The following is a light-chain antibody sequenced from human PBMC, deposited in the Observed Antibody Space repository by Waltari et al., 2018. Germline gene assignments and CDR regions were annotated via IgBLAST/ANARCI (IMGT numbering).Light chain of an antibody. J-gene: IGKJ4*01. Sequence: DIVMTQSPDSLAVSLGERATINCKSSQSVLSNSNNKNYLAWYQQKPGQPPKLLIYWASTRESGVPDRFSGSGSGTDFTLTISSLQAEDVAVYYCQQYYSTPPTFGGGTKVEIK. CDR1: QSVLSNSNNKNY. CDR3: QQYYSTPPT. CDR2: WAS. V-gene: IGKV4-1*01.